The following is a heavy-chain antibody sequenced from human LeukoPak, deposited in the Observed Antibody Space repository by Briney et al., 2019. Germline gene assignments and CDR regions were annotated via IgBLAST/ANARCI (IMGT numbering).Heavy chain of an antibody. CDR3: ARVAYSSGWSRFDS. J-gene: IGHJ4*02. CDR2: INTGNGNT. CDR1: GYTFTTYA. D-gene: IGHD6-19*01. Sequence: GASVKVSCKASGYTFTTYAMHWVRQAPGQRLEWMGWINTGNGNTKYSQRFQGRVTITRDTSATTAYMELSSLIYEDTAVYYCARVAYSSGWSRFDSWGQGTLVTASS. V-gene: IGHV1-3*04.